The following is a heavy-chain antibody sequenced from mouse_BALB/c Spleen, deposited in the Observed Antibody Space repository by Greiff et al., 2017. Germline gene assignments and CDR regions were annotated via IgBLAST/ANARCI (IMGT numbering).Heavy chain of an antibody. CDR1: GYSITSDYA. D-gene: IGHD2-3*01. Sequence: EVKLMESGPGLVKPSQSLSLTCTVTGYSITSDYAWNWIRQFPGNKLEWMGYISYSGSTSYNPSLKSRISITRDTSKNQFFLQLNSVTTEDTATYYCARRTYDPYWGQGTLVTVSA. CDR2: ISYSGST. J-gene: IGHJ3*01. V-gene: IGHV3-2*02. CDR3: ARRTYDPY.